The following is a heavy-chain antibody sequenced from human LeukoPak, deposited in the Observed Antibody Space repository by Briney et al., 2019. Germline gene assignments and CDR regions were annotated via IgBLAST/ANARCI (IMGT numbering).Heavy chain of an antibody. CDR1: GGSISSGGYW. CDR3: ARDRHDSSGIHTLDY. Sequence: SETLSLTCSVSGGSISSGGYWWTWIRQHPVKGLEWIGYIYYSGSTSYNPSLKSRVTISVDTSKNQFSLKLNSVTAADTAVYYCARDRHDSSGIHTLDYWGQGTLVTVPS. D-gene: IGHD3-22*01. CDR2: IYYSGST. V-gene: IGHV4-31*03. J-gene: IGHJ4*02.